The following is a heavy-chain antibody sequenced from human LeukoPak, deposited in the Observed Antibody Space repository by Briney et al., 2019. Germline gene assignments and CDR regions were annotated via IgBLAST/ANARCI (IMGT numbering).Heavy chain of an antibody. J-gene: IGHJ5*02. CDR2: IYHSGSS. CDR3: ARDLGGYGSGDL. D-gene: IGHD3-10*01. CDR1: GGSISSGDYY. Sequence: SETLSLTCTVSGGSISSGDYYWSWIRQPPGKGLEWIGYIYHSGSSYYNPSLKSRVTISVDTSKNQFSLKLSSVTAADTAVYYCARDLGGYGSGDLWGQGTLVTVSS. V-gene: IGHV4-30-4*01.